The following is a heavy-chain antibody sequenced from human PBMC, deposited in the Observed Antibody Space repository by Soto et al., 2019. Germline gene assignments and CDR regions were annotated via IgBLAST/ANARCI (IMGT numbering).Heavy chain of an antibody. CDR2: IYSDDNT. CDR3: ARDWNGDKYFDF. Sequence: DVQLVKSGGGLIQPGGSLRLSCAASGITATNGHMSWVRQAPGKGLEWVSAIYSDDNTYYADSVKGRFTISRDTSKNTVYLQMNSLRAEDTAVYYCARDWNGDKYFDFWDQGSLVTVSS. V-gene: IGHV3-53*01. CDR1: GITATNGH. J-gene: IGHJ4*02. D-gene: IGHD4-17*01.